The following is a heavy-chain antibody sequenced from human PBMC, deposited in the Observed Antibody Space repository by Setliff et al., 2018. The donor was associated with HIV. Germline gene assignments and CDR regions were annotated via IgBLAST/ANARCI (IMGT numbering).Heavy chain of an antibody. CDR2: IFYTGST. V-gene: IGHV4-39*01. CDR1: GGSISSSTYY. D-gene: IGHD2-8*01. Sequence: SETLSLTCSVSGGSISSSTYYWGWIRQPPGKGLEWIGDIFYTGSTYYNPSLKSRVAISVDTSENQFSLKLNSVTAADTAVYYCVRRGRDGVFIMFATGFDPWGQGALVTVS. J-gene: IGHJ5*02. CDR3: VRRGRDGVFIMFATGFDP.